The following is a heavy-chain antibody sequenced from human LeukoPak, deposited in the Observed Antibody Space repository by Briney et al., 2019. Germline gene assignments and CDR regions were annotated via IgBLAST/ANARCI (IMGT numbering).Heavy chain of an antibody. CDR3: AKDGGIAEAGGWFDP. Sequence: GGSLRLSCAASGFTLSSYAMSWVRQAPGKGLEWVSAISAGGGSPYYADSVKGRFSISRDNSENTLYLQMNSLRAEDTAVYYCAKDGGIAEAGGWFDPWGQGTLVTVSS. D-gene: IGHD6-13*01. J-gene: IGHJ5*02. V-gene: IGHV3-23*01. CDR2: ISAGGGSP. CDR1: GFTLSSYA.